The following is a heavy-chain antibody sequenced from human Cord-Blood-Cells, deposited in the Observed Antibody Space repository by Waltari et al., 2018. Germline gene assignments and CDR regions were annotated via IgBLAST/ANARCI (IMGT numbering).Heavy chain of an antibody. CDR2: IKRKTDGGTT. Sequence: EVQLVESGGGLVKPGGDLRLSCAASGFTFRNAGQSWVRQAPGKGLEWVGRIKRKTDGGTTDYAAPVKGRFTISRDDSKNTLYLQMNSLKTEDTAVYYCTTGWYFSYWGQGTLVTVSS. D-gene: IGHD6-19*01. J-gene: IGHJ4*02. CDR1: GFTFRNAG. V-gene: IGHV3-15*01. CDR3: TTGWYFSY.